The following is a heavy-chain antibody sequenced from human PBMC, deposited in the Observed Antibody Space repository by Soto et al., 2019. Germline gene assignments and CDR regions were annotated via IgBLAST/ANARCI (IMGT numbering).Heavy chain of an antibody. J-gene: IGHJ4*02. V-gene: IGHV1-45*02. Sequence: QMQLVQSGAEVKKTGSSVTVSCKALGNTFTYRYLHWVRQAPGQALEWMGWITPFSGDVHYAQKFQERVTITRDRSIKTAYMQMSSLRSEDTAMYFCAGGGAGSGPFTWELPDHWGQGTRVTVSS. CDR2: ITPFSGDV. CDR3: AGGGAGSGPFTWELPDH. CDR1: GNTFTYRY. D-gene: IGHD1-26*01.